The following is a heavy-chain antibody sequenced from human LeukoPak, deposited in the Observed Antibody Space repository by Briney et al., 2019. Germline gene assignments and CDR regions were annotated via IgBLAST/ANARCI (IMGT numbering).Heavy chain of an antibody. CDR1: GFTFSSYA. CDR3: ARDPVRHRGGYFDY. D-gene: IGHD3-10*01. J-gene: IGHJ4*02. CDR2: ISYDGSSK. Sequence: PGGSLRLSCAASGFTFSSYAMHWVRQAPGKGLEWVAVISYDGSSKYYADSVKGRFTISRDNSKNTLYLQMNSLRAEDTAVYYCARDPVRHRGGYFDYWGQGTLVTVSS. V-gene: IGHV3-30*04.